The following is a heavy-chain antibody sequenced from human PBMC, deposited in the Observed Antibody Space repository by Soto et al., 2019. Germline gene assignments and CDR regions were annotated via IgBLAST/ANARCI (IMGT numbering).Heavy chain of an antibody. CDR1: GFTFSSYA. V-gene: IGHV3-30-3*01. CDR2: ISYDGSNK. J-gene: IGHJ4*02. D-gene: IGHD4-17*01. Sequence: GGSLSLSCAASGFTFSSYAMHWVRQAPGKGLEWVAVISYDGSNKYYADSVKGRFTISRDNSKSTLYLQMNSLRAEDTAVYYWARDSTVSHNFDYWAQGTLVTVSS. CDR3: ARDSTVSHNFDY.